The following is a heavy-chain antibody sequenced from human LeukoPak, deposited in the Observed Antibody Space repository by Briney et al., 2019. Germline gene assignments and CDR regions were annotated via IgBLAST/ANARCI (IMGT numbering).Heavy chain of an antibody. Sequence: GESLKISCKGSGYSFATHWIAWVRQMPGKGLEWMGIIYPGDSEIKYSPSFQGQVTISADKSISTAYLQWSSLQAADTAMYYCTRLASRRDPDKTSGQAYFDIWGQGTLVTVSS. V-gene: IGHV5-51*01. J-gene: IGHJ4*02. CDR2: IYPGDSEI. D-gene: IGHD2-15*01. CDR1: GYSFATHW. CDR3: TRLASRRDPDKTSGQAYFDI.